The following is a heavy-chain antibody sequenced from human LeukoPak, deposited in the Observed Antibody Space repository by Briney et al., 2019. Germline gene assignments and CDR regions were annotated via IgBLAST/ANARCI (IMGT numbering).Heavy chain of an antibody. V-gene: IGHV5-51*01. J-gene: IGHJ3*02. CDR1: GYSFTSYW. CDR2: IYPGDSDT. D-gene: IGHD2-15*01. CDR3: ARQAGYGCSGGSCYSFSIAFDI. Sequence: GESLKISCKGSGYSFTSYWIGWVRQMPGKGLGWMGIIYPGDSDTIYSPSFQGQVTISADKSISTAYLQWSSLKASDTAMYYCARQAGYGCSGGSCYSFSIAFDIWGQGTMVTVSS.